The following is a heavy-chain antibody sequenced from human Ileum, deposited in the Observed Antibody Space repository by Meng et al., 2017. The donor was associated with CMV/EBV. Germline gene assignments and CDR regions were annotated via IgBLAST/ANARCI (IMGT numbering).Heavy chain of an antibody. D-gene: IGHD3-10*02. J-gene: IGHJ4*02. CDR2: IHYSGTT. CDR3: AADIASVWMFF. CDR1: TDSISNYY. V-gene: IGHV4-59*01. Sequence: VHLQESGPGLVKPSETLSLTCSVATDSISNYYLSWIRQAPGNRLEWIGNIHYSGTTNYSPSLNSRVTISLDTSKNQFSLNLRSVTAADTAVYYCAADIASVWMFFWGQGTLVTVSS.